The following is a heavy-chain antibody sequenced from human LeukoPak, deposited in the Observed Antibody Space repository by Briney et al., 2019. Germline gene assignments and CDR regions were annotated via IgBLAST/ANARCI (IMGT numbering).Heavy chain of an antibody. J-gene: IGHJ4*02. D-gene: IGHD2-2*01. CDR2: IYYSGST. V-gene: IGHV4-59*01. CDR1: GGSINNYH. Sequence: PSETLSLTCTVSGGSINNYHWSWIRQPPGKGLEWIGYIYYSGSTNYNPSLKSRVTISVDTSKNQFSLKLSSVTAADTAVYYCARVPSYASKWYFDYWGQGTLVTVSS. CDR3: ARVPSYASKWYFDY.